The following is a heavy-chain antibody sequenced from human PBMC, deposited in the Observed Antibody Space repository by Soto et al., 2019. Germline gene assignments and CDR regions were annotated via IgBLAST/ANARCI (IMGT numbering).Heavy chain of an antibody. CDR2: ISAYNGDT. Sequence: QVHLVQSGAEVKKPGASVKVSCKASGYTFINYGISWVRQAPGQGLEWMGWISAYNGDTEYAQKLQGRVTMTTDTATSTAYMELRSLTSDDTAVYYCARGSEYWYFDLWGRGTLVTVSS. CDR3: ARGSEYWYFDL. J-gene: IGHJ2*01. CDR1: GYTFINYG. V-gene: IGHV1-18*01.